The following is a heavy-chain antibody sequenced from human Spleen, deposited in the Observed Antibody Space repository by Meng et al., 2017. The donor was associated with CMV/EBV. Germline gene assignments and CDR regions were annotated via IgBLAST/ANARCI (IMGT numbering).Heavy chain of an antibody. D-gene: IGHD6-6*01. CDR2: ISSRSRYI. Sequence: GESLKISWGGSGFTFSSYSMNWVRQAPGKGLEWVSSISSRSRYIYYADSVKGRFTISRDNAKNSLYLQMNSLRAEDTAVYYCARDFDSSSHYYYSGMDVWGQGTTVTVSS. J-gene: IGHJ6*02. V-gene: IGHV3-21*03. CDR3: ARDFDSSSHYYYSGMDV. CDR1: GFTFSSYS.